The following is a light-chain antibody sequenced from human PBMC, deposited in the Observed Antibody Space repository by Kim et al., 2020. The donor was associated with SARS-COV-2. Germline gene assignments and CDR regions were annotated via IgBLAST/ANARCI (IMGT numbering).Light chain of an antibody. V-gene: IGKV3-15*01. CDR2: GAS. Sequence: EILMTQSPVTLSVSPGERATLSCRASQSVGNNLAWYQQKPGQAPRLLIYGASTRATGIPARFSGSGSGTEFTLTISSLQSEDFAVYHCQQYNHWTLTFGGGTKVDIK. CDR1: QSVGNN. J-gene: IGKJ4*01. CDR3: QQYNHWTLT.